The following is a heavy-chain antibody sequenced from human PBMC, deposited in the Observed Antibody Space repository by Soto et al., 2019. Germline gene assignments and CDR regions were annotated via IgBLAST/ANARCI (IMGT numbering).Heavy chain of an antibody. V-gene: IGHV1-18*01. CDR1: GYTFNTYG. Sequence: ASVKVSCKASGYTFNTYGITWVRQAPGQGLEWMGWINPYNGNTKFAQKLQDRVTMTTATSTSTAYMELARLRSDDTAVYYCARGCIAVTTHLCYWGQGTLVTVSS. D-gene: IGHD4-17*01. CDR2: INPYNGNT. CDR3: ARGCIAVTTHLCY. J-gene: IGHJ4*02.